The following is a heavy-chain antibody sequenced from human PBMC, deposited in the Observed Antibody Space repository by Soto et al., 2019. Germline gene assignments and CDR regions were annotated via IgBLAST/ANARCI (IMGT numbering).Heavy chain of an antibody. D-gene: IGHD6-13*01. CDR1: GYTFTSYY. CDR2: INPSGGST. V-gene: IGHV1-46*01. CDR3: ARDFNLYSSSWYSKDWFDP. J-gene: IGHJ5*02. Sequence: ASVKVSCKASGYTFTSYYMHWVRQAPGQGLEWMGIINPSGGSTSYAQKLQGRVTMTTDTSTSTAYMELRSLRSDDTAVYYCARDFNLYSSSWYSKDWFDPWGQGTLVTVSS.